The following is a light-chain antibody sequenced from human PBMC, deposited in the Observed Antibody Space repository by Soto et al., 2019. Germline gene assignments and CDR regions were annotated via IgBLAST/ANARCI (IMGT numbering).Light chain of an antibody. CDR2: GAS. Sequence: EIVLTQSPGTLSLSPGERATLSCRASQSVSSSYLAWYQQKPGQTPRLLFYGASSRSTGIPVRFSGSGSGTDFTLTISRREPEDFAVYDCQQYGSSPLTFGPGTKGDIK. CDR1: QSVSSSY. CDR3: QQYGSSPLT. J-gene: IGKJ3*01. V-gene: IGKV3-20*01.